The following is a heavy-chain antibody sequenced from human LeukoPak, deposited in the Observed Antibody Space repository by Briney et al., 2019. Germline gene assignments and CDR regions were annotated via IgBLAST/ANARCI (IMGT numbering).Heavy chain of an antibody. J-gene: IGHJ4*02. CDR1: GFTFSSYS. CDR3: ARDCGSGWYRPFGY. CDR2: ISSSSSYI. D-gene: IGHD6-19*01. V-gene: IGHV3-21*01. Sequence: PGGSLRLSCAASGFTFSSYSMNWVRQAPGKGLEWVSSISSSSSYIYYADSVKGRFTISRDNAKNSLYLQMNSLRAEDTAVYYCARDCGSGWYRPFGYWGQGTLVTVSS.